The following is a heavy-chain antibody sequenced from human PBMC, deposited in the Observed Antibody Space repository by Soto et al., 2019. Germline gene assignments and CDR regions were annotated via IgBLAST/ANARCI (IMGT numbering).Heavy chain of an antibody. D-gene: IGHD6-13*01. Sequence: QVQLQESGPGLVKPSGTLSLTCAVSGGSISSSNWWSWVRQPPGKGLEWIGEIYHSGSTNYNPSPKSRVTISVDKSQNPFSLKLSSVTAADTAVYYCARAAMGGSSWPFDYWGQGTLVTVSS. CDR2: IYHSGST. J-gene: IGHJ4*02. V-gene: IGHV4-4*02. CDR1: GGSISSSNW. CDR3: ARAAMGGSSWPFDY.